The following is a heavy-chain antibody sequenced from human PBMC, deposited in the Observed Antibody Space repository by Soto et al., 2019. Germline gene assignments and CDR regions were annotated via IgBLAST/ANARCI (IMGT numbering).Heavy chain of an antibody. CDR1: GFTFSSYG. CDR3: AKGITIFGVVGFH. Sequence: PGGSLRLSCAASGFTFSSYGMSWVRQAPGKGLEWVSTISGSGGATYYADSVKGRFTISRDNYKNTLYLQMNSLRVEDTAVYYCAKGITIFGVVGFHWGQGTLVTVSS. D-gene: IGHD3-3*01. J-gene: IGHJ4*02. CDR2: ISGSGGAT. V-gene: IGHV3-23*01.